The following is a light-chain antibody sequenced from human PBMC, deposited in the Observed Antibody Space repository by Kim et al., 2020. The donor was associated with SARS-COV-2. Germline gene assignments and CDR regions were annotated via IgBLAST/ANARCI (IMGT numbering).Light chain of an antibody. V-gene: IGLV2-23*02. Sequence: SLTISGTGTRSDVGSYTLVSWYQQHPGQAPKLMIYEVSKRPSGVSNRFSGSKSGNTASLTISGLQAEAEADYYCCSYAGSSTFLYVFGTGTKVTVL. CDR2: EVS. J-gene: IGLJ1*01. CDR3: CSYAGSSTFLYV. CDR1: RSDVGSYTL.